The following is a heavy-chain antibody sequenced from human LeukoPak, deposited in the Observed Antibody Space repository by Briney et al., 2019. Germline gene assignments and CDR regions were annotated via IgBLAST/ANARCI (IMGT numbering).Heavy chain of an antibody. J-gene: IGHJ4*02. CDR3: ARESVTTTDY. D-gene: IGHD4-17*01. CDR1: GGSFSGYY. CDR2: INHSGST. Sequence: NPSETLSLTCAVYGGSFSGYYWSWIRQPPGKGLEWIGEINHSGSTNYNPSLKSRVTISVDTSKNQFSLELSSVTAADTAVYYCARESVTTTDYWGQGTLVTVSS. V-gene: IGHV4-34*01.